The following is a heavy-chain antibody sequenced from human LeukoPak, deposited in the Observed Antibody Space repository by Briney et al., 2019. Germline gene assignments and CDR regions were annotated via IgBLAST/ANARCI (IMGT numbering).Heavy chain of an antibody. CDR2: LYGGGSV. D-gene: IGHD3-16*01. CDR3: AKDDDWGRYKH. Sequence: GSLRLSCAASGFTVRSNYMSWVRPAPGKGLEWVSILYGGGSVFYADSVKGRFTISRDNFKNTLSLQVNSLRAEDTPMYYCAKDDDWGRYKHWGQGTLVTVSS. CDR1: GFTVRSNY. J-gene: IGHJ1*01. V-gene: IGHV3-53*01.